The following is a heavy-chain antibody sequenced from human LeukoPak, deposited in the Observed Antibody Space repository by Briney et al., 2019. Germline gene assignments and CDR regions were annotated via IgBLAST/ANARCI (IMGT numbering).Heavy chain of an antibody. CDR2: IYSDGYT. CDR1: GLIVSSNY. D-gene: IGHD1-26*01. V-gene: IGHV3-53*01. Sequence: GGSLRLSCAVSGLIVSSNYMSWVRQAPGKGLEWVTTIYSDGYTYYAGSVKGRFTISRDNSKKTLYLQMNSLRAEDTAVYYCTRGGAGYPFDYWGRGTLVTVSS. CDR3: TRGGAGYPFDY. J-gene: IGHJ4*02.